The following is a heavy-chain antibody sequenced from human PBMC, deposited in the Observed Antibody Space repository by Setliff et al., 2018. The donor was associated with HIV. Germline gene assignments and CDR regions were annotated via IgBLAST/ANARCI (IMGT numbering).Heavy chain of an antibody. CDR3: ARGEYYDFWNGFDY. J-gene: IGHJ4*02. Sequence: KAGGSLRLSCTVSGFIFGDYGMNWFRQPPGKGLEWVSFISTKINGETTEYAASVKGRFTILRDDSKGIAYLQMNSLKTEDTAVYFCARGEYYDFWNGFDYWGQGTLVTVSS. V-gene: IGHV3-49*05. CDR1: GFIFGDYG. D-gene: IGHD3-3*01. CDR2: ISTKINGETT.